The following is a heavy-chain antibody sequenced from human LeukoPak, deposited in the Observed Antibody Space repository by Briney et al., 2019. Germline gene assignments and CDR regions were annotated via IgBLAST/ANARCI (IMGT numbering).Heavy chain of an antibody. CDR1: GFTFSTYA. D-gene: IGHD3-22*01. J-gene: IGHJ4*02. V-gene: IGHV3-23*01. CDR3: AKAKSRSSGYYYYFNY. Sequence: PGGSLRPSCAASGFTFSTYAMSWVRQAPGKGLEWVSIISGSGGTTYYADSVKGRFTISRDNSKNTLYLQMNSLRAEDTAVYYCAKAKSRSSGYYYYFNYWGQGTLVTVSS. CDR2: ISGSGGTT.